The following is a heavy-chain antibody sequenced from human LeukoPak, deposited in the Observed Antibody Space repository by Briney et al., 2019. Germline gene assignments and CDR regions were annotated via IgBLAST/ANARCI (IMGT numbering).Heavy chain of an antibody. D-gene: IGHD2-15*01. Sequence: NASETLSLTCAVYGGSFSGYYWSWIRQPPGKGLEWIGEINHSGSTNYNPSLKSRVTISVDTSKNQFSLKLSSVTAADTAVYYCARGRSPPRNCSGGSCHRYFDYWGQGTLVTVSS. CDR3: ARGRSPPRNCSGGSCHRYFDY. J-gene: IGHJ4*02. CDR2: INHSGST. V-gene: IGHV4-34*01. CDR1: GGSFSGYY.